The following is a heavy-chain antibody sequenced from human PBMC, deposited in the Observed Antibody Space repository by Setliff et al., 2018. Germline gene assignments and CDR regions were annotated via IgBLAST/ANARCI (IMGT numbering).Heavy chain of an antibody. D-gene: IGHD1-26*01. CDR3: ARGRGSGTYYLFDN. Sequence: ETLSLTCTVSGGSLRSNFWGWIRQPPGKGLEWVAGIKWNGGDRGYADSVRGRFTISRDNAKNTLYLQMNSLRAEDTAVYYCARGRGSGTYYLFDNWGQGTLVTVSS. CDR1: GGSLRSNF. V-gene: IGHV3-20*04. CDR2: IKWNGGDR. J-gene: IGHJ4*02.